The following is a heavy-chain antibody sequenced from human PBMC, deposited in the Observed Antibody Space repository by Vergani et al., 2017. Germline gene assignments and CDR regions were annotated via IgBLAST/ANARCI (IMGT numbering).Heavy chain of an antibody. Sequence: QVQLQESGPGLVKPSETLSLTCTVSGGSISSYYWSWIRQPPGKGLEWIGYIYYSGSTNYNPSLKSRVTISVDTSKNQFSLTLSSVTAADTAVYYCARNTYPYSGSSYFDYWGQGTLVTVSS. CDR1: GGSISSYY. CDR2: IYYSGST. V-gene: IGHV4-59*08. D-gene: IGHD1-26*01. CDR3: ARNTYPYSGSSYFDY. J-gene: IGHJ4*02.